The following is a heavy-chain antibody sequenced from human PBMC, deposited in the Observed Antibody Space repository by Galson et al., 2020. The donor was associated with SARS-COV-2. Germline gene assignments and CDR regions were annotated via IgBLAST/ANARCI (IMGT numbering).Heavy chain of an antibody. J-gene: IGHJ3*02. D-gene: IGHD3-10*01. Sequence: GESLKISCAASGFTFSSYAMSWVRQAPGKGLEWVSAISGSGGSTYYADSVKGLFTISRDNSKNTLYLQMNSLRAEDTAVYYCAKVGLNYPNDAFDIWGQGTMVTVSS. CDR2: ISGSGGST. CDR3: AKVGLNYPNDAFDI. CDR1: GFTFSSYA. V-gene: IGHV3-23*01.